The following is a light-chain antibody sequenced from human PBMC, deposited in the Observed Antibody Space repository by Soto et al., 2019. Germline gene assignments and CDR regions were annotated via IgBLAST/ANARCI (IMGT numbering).Light chain of an antibody. CDR2: EGI. J-gene: IGLJ3*02. CDR1: SSNIGGYNV. V-gene: IGLV2-23*01. CDR3: AAWDDSLNGWV. Sequence: QSVLTQPASVSGSPGQSITISCSGTSSNIGGYNVVSWYQQHPGKAPKVIVYEGIKRPSGVSDRFSGSTSGSTASLTISGLQAEDEAEYYCAAWDDSLNGWVFGGGTKLTVL.